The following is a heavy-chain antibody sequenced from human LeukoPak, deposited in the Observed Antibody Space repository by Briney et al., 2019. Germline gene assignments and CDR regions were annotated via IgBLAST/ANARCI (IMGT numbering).Heavy chain of an antibody. Sequence: SETLSLTCTVSGGSISSYYWSWIRQLPGKGLEWIGYIYYSGSTNYNPSLRSRVTISVDTSKNQFSLKLSSVTAADTAVYYCARDVNWFDPWGQGTLVTVSS. CDR3: ARDVNWFDP. CDR2: IYYSGST. CDR1: GGSISSYY. V-gene: IGHV4-59*01. J-gene: IGHJ5*02.